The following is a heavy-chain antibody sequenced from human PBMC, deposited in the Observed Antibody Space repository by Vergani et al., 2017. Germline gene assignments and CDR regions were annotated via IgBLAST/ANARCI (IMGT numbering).Heavy chain of an antibody. CDR2: IIPIFGTA. V-gene: IGHV1-69*01. CDR3: ARGRSPRDYYYMDV. CDR1: GYTFSNYY. J-gene: IGHJ6*03. Sequence: QVQVVQSGAEVKKSGASVKVSCKTSGYTFSNYYMHWVRQAPGQGLEWMGGIIPIFGTANYAQKFQGRVTITADESTSTAYMELSSLRSEDTAVYYCARGRSPRDYYYMDVWGKGTTVTVSS.